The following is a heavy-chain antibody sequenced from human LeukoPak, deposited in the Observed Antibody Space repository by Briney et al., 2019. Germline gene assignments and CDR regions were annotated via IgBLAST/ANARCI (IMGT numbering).Heavy chain of an antibody. CDR1: GYTFTSYD. CDR2: MNPNSGNT. V-gene: IGHV1-8*01. CDR3: ARGPQGDYYYYYGMDV. Sequence: VASVKVSCKASGYTFTSYDINWVRQATGQGLEWMGWMNPNSGNTGYAQKFQGRVTMTRNTSISTAYMELSSLRSEDTAVYYCARGPQGDYYYYYGMDVWGQGTTVTVSS. J-gene: IGHJ6*02.